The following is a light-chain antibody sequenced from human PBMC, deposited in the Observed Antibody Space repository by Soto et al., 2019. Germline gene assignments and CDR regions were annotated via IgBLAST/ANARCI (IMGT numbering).Light chain of an antibody. J-gene: IGKJ1*01. Sequence: EIVMTQSPATLSVSPGERVTLSCRASQSVSGKLAWYQQKPGQVPRLIIYNASTRAPGIPASFSGSGSGTEFNLTISSLQSEDFAVYYCQQYNNWPRTFGQGTRVEIK. CDR2: NAS. CDR3: QQYNNWPRT. CDR1: QSVSGK. V-gene: IGKV3-15*01.